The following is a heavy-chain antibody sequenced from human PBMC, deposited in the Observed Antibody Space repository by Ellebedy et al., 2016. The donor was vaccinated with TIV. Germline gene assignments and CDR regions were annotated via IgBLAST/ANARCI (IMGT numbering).Heavy chain of an antibody. D-gene: IGHD5-12*01. J-gene: IGHJ5*02. CDR2: INPNSGGT. CDR1: GYTFTGYY. Sequence: AASVKVSCKASGYTFTGYYMHWVRQAPGQGLEWMGWINPNSGGTNYAQKFQGRVTMTRDTSISTAYMELSRLRSDDTAVYYCARDGPEWLRNWFDPWGQGTLVTVSS. CDR3: ARDGPEWLRNWFDP. V-gene: IGHV1-2*02.